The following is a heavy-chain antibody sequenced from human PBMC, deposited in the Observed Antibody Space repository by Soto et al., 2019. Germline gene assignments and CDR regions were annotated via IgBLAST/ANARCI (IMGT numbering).Heavy chain of an antibody. Sequence: QVQLVQSGAEVKNPGSSVKVSCQASGGIFSSNAITCVRQAPGQGLEWMGGILPILDTTHNAQKFQGRVKITADESTSTAYMELRSLKSEDTALYYCATGGRGYSSAPRFYFEYWGQGTLVTVSS. CDR3: ATGGRGYSSAPRFYFEY. CDR1: GGIFSSNA. V-gene: IGHV1-69*01. J-gene: IGHJ4*02. D-gene: IGHD5-18*01. CDR2: ILPILDTT.